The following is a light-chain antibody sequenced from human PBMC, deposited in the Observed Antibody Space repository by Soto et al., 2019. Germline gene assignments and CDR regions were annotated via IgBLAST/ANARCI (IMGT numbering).Light chain of an antibody. CDR2: GAS. V-gene: IGKV3-20*01. CDR1: QSVSSRY. Sequence: ENVLTQSPGTLSLSPGERATLSCRASQSVSSRYLAWYRQKPGQPPSLLIYGASSRATGIPDRFSGIGSGTDFTLTISRLEPEDFAVYYCQQYGSSPPYTFGQGTKLEIK. J-gene: IGKJ2*01. CDR3: QQYGSSPPYT.